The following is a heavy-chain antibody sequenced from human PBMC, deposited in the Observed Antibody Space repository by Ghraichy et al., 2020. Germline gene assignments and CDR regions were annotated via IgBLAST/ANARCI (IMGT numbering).Heavy chain of an antibody. Sequence: ASVKVSCKASGHSLTSYDINWVRQATGQGLEWMGWMNPNSGNSGYAQKFPGRVTMTRNTSLGTASMELSSLRSEATAVYYCARVGSYCSSTSCYNGRWFDPWGQGTLVTVSS. CDR3: ARVGSYCSSTSCYNGRWFDP. D-gene: IGHD2-2*02. CDR2: MNPNSGNS. CDR1: GHSLTSYD. J-gene: IGHJ5*02. V-gene: IGHV1-8*01.